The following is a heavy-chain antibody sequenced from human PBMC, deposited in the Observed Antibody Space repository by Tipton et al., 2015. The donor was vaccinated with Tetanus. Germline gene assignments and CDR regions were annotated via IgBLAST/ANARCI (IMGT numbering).Heavy chain of an antibody. J-gene: IGHJ5*02. D-gene: IGHD2-8*02. CDR1: GGSSSSFY. CDR2: INQRGT. CDR3: ARATSTGPAYNWFDP. V-gene: IGHV4-34*01. Sequence: LRLSCEVSGGSSSSFYWSWIRQPPGGGLEWIGEINQRGTSYNPSLKTRATISVDSSKTQLFLNLTSVTAADTAVYYCARATSTGPAYNWFDPWGQGTLVTVSS.